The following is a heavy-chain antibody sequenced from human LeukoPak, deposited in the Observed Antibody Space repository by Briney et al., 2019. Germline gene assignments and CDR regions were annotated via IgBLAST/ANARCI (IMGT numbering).Heavy chain of an antibody. Sequence: GRSLRLSCAASGFTFSSYVMHWVRQAPGKGLEWVALISSDENNKYHADSVRGRFTISRDNSKNTLFLQMNSLRPEDTAVYYCAKDFNPWFGELEDYFDYWGQGTLVTVSS. D-gene: IGHD3-10*01. CDR2: ISSDENNK. J-gene: IGHJ4*02. CDR3: AKDFNPWFGELEDYFDY. CDR1: GFTFSSYV. V-gene: IGHV3-30*18.